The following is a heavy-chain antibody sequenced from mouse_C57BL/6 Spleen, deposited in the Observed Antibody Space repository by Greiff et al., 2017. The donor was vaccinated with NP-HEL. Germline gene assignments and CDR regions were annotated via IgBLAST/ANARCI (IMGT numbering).Heavy chain of an antibody. CDR2: IRSKSNNYAT. J-gene: IGHJ4*01. CDR3: VRGDGGMDY. CDR1: GFSFNTYA. Sequence: EVKLVESGGGLVQPKGSLKLSCAASGFSFNTYAMTWVRQAPGKGLEWVARIRSKSNNYATYYADSVKDRFTISRDDSESMLYLQMNNLKTEDTAMYYCVRGDGGMDYWGQGTSVTVSS. V-gene: IGHV10-1*01. D-gene: IGHD3-3*01.